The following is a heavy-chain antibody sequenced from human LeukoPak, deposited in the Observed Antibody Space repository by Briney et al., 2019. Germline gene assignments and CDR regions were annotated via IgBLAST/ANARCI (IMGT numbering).Heavy chain of an antibody. V-gene: IGHV4-39*06. CDR1: GGSISSSNYY. J-gene: IGHJ4*02. D-gene: IGHD2-2*02. CDR2: INHSGST. Sequence: SETLSLTCTVSGGSISSSNYYWGWIRQPPGKGLEWIGEINHSGSTNYNPSLKSRVTISVDTSKNQFTLKLSSVTAADTAVYYCARGAIVVVPAAIWGFDYWGQGTLVTVSS. CDR3: ARGAIVVVPAAIWGFDY.